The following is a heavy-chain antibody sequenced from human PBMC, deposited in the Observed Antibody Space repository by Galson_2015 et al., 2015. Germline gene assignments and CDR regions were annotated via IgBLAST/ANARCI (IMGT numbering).Heavy chain of an antibody. D-gene: IGHD2-2*01. J-gene: IGHJ3*02. CDR3: ARDRAAARGYDAFDI. CDR2: INSDGSST. V-gene: IGHV3-74*01. CDR1: GFTFSSYW. Sequence: SLRLSCAASGFTFSSYWMHWVRQAPGKGLVWVSRINSDGSSTSYADSVKGRFTISRDNAKNTLYLQMNSLRAEDTAVYYCARDRAAARGYDAFDIWGQGTMVTVSS.